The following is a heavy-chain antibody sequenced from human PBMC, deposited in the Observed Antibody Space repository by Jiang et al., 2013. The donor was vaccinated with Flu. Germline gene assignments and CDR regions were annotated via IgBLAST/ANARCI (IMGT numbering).Heavy chain of an antibody. CDR3: ARRYFGFASSATWYRSGDDAFDI. J-gene: IGHJ3*02. CDR2: IDPSDSYT. CDR1: GYSFTSYW. D-gene: IGHD6-13*01. V-gene: IGHV5-10-1*01. Sequence: AEVKKPGESLRISCKGSGYSFTSYWISWVRQMPGKGLEWMGRIDPSDSYTNYSPSFQGHVTISADKSISTAYLQWSSLKASDTAMYYCARRYFGFASSATWYRSGDDAFDIWGQGTMVTVSS.